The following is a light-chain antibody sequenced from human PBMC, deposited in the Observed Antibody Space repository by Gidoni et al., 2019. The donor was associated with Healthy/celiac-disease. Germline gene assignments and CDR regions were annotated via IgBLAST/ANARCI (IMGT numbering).Light chain of an antibody. Sequence: DIVMTQSPDSLAVSLGARATINCKSSQSVLYSSNNKNYLAWYQQKPGQPPKLLIYWASTRESGVPDLFSGSGSGTDFTLTISRLQAEDVAVYYCQQYYSTPGTFXXXTKVEIK. J-gene: IGKJ1*01. CDR1: QSVLYSSNNKNY. V-gene: IGKV4-1*01. CDR3: QQYYSTPGT. CDR2: WAS.